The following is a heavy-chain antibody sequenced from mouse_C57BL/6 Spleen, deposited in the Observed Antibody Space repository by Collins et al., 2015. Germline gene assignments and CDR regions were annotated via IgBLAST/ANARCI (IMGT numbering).Heavy chain of an antibody. CDR3: AREGVGIERYFDV. Sequence: QVQLQQPGAELVKPGASVKLSCKASGYTFTTYWMHWVKQRPGQGLEWIGEIDPSDSYTNYNQEFKGKSTLTVDKSSSTAYMQLSSLTSEDSAVYYCAREGVGIERYFDVWGTGTTVTVSS. CDR2: IDPSDSYT. CDR1: GYTFTTYW. J-gene: IGHJ1*03. V-gene: IGHV1-69*01.